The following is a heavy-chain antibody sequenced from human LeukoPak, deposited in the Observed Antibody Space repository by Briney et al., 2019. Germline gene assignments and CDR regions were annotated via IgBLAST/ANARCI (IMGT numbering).Heavy chain of an antibody. Sequence: PSETLSLTCTVSRGSISTFYWSWIRQPAGKGLEWIGRVYTSGSTNYNPSLKSRVTMSVDTSKNQFSLKLSSVTAADTAVYYCARDLGYDSSFDYWGQGTLVTVSS. CDR1: RGSISTFY. D-gene: IGHD3-22*01. CDR2: VYTSGST. V-gene: IGHV4-4*07. J-gene: IGHJ4*02. CDR3: ARDLGYDSSFDY.